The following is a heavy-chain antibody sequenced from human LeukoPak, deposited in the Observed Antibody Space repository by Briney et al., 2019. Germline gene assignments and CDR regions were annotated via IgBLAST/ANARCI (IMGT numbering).Heavy chain of an antibody. CDR1: GGTFSSYA. Sequence: GASVKVSCKASGGTFSSYAISWVRQAPGQGLEWMGVIIPIFGTANYAQKFQGRVTITADESTSTAYMELSSLRSEDTAVYYCASGYCSSTSCYPEYYYYYMDVWGKGTTVTVSS. CDR2: IIPIFGTA. CDR3: ASGYCSSTSCYPEYYYYYMDV. V-gene: IGHV1-69*13. J-gene: IGHJ6*03. D-gene: IGHD2-2*01.